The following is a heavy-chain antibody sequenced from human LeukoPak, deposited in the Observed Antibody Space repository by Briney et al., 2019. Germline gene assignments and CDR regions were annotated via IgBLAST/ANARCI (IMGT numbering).Heavy chain of an antibody. CDR3: AKDETRTTREPGGPFDY. V-gene: IGHV3-30*04. CDR2: IAYDGKNK. D-gene: IGHD1-26*01. Sequence: GRSLRLSCAASGFTFSSYAMHWVRQAPGKGLEWVAVIAYDGKNKYYADAVKGRFTISRDNSKNTVNLQMNSLRSEDTAMYFCAKDETRTTREPGGPFDYWGQGILVTVSS. J-gene: IGHJ4*02. CDR1: GFTFSSYA.